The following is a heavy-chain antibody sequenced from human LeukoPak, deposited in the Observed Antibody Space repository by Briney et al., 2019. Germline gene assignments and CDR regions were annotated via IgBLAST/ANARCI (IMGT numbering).Heavy chain of an antibody. CDR1: GFTFSSYA. CDR3: AKDLQGYYYDSSGYWD. V-gene: IGHV3-23*01. D-gene: IGHD3-22*01. CDR2: ISGSGDST. Sequence: GGSLRLSCAASGFTFSSYAMSWVRQAPGKGLEWVSAISGSGDSTYYADSVKGRFTISRDNSKNTLYLQMNSLRAEDTAVYYCAKDLQGYYYDSSGYWDWGQGTLVTVSS. J-gene: IGHJ4*02.